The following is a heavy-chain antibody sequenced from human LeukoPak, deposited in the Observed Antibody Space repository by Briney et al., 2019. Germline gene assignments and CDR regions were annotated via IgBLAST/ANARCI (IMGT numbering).Heavy chain of an antibody. D-gene: IGHD6-13*01. J-gene: IGHJ4*02. CDR1: GFSYSSYG. Sequence: GGSLRLSCAASGFSYSSYGFHWVRQAPGKGLEWVAIIWYDGGNKYYADSVKGRFTISRDNSKNTLYLQMNSLRAEDTALYYCARDMYPLGSSLDYWGQGTLVTVSS. V-gene: IGHV3-33*01. CDR2: IWYDGGNK. CDR3: ARDMYPLGSSLDY.